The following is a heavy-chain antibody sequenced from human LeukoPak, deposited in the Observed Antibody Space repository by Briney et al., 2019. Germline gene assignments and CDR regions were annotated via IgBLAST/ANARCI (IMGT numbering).Heavy chain of an antibody. V-gene: IGHV4-34*01. CDR3: ARGKWYGSGLYYYYMDV. D-gene: IGHD3-10*01. J-gene: IGHJ6*03. CDR2: INHSGST. CDR1: GGSFSGYY. Sequence: SETLSLTCAVYGGSFSGYYWSWIRQPPGKGLEWIGEINHSGSTNYNPSLKSRVTISVDTSKNQFSLKLSSVTAADTAVYCCARGKWYGSGLYYYYMDVWGKGTTVTVSS.